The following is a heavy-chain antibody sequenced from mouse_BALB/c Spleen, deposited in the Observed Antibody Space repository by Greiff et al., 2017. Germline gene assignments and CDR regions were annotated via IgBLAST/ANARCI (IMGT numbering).Heavy chain of an antibody. D-gene: IGHD2-3*01. Sequence: VQLKESGAELVKPGASVKLSCTASGFNIKDTYMHWVKQRPEQGLEWIGRIDPANGNTKYDPKFQGKATITADTSSNTAYLQLSSLTSEDTAVYYCASGVYDGYFDYWGQGTTLTVSS. CDR1: GFNIKDTY. J-gene: IGHJ2*01. CDR3: ASGVYDGYFDY. CDR2: IDPANGNT. V-gene: IGHV14-3*02.